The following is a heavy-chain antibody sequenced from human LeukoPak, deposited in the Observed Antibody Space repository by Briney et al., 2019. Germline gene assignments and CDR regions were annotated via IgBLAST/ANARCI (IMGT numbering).Heavy chain of an antibody. CDR2: INRGGSRT. Sequence: PGGSLRLSCAASGFTFSNHWMHWVRQAPGKGLMWVSRINRGGSRTDYADSVKGRFTISRDDAKNTLYLQLNSLRAEDTAVYFCARCGSDTAMAHDYWGQGTLVTVSS. CDR1: GFTFSNHW. J-gene: IGHJ4*02. CDR3: ARCGSDTAMAHDY. D-gene: IGHD5-18*01. V-gene: IGHV3-74*01.